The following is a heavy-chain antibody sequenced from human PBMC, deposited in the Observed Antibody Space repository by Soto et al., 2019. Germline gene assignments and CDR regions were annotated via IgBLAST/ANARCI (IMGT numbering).Heavy chain of an antibody. J-gene: IGHJ2*01. V-gene: IGHV4-34*01. CDR2: INDRGSI. CDR1: GGSFSGYY. D-gene: IGHD3-9*01. Sequence: QVQLQQWGAGPLRPLETLSLTCGVSGGSFSGYYWAWIRQSPGKGLEWIGEINDRGSINYNPSLKSRVRILVDTSKNHYSLNLRSVTAADTAVYYCARESHDILTGPPWVWYFDLWGRGTLVTVSS. CDR3: ARESHDILTGPPWVWYFDL.